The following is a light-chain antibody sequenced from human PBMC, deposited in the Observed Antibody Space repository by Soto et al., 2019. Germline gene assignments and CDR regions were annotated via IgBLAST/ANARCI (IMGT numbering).Light chain of an antibody. CDR1: QSIRTY. J-gene: IGKJ1*01. V-gene: IGKV1-5*01. Sequence: IQMTQSPSTLSASVGYTVTIACRASQSIRTYLAWFQQKPGKAPNILIYDASSLHSGVPSRFSGSASGTEFTLTISSLKSDDFATYYCQQYKTYWTFGQGTKVDIK. CDR2: DAS. CDR3: QQYKTYWT.